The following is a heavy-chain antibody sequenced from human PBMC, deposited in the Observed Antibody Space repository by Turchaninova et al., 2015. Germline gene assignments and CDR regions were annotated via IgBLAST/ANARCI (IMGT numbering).Heavy chain of an antibody. V-gene: IGHV7-4-1*02. CDR3: ALLYCSGQSIRFDS. CDR1: GYTFADYP. J-gene: IGHJ4*02. CDR2: INAINATP. Sequence: QVLLVQPESELEKPGASVRLSCKTSGYTFADYPINWVRQAPGQGLAWRGWINAINATPKCLKCLRGRLLFALQPAPNTASTAYLGISGLKDEDTAVYYFALLYCSGQSIRFDSWGQGTLVTVSS. D-gene: IGHD2-15*01.